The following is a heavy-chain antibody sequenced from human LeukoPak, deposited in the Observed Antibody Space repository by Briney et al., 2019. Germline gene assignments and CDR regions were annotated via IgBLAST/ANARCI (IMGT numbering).Heavy chain of an antibody. Sequence: SVKVSCKASGGTFSSYAISWVRQPPGQGLEWMGGIILIFGTANYAQTLQGRVTITADESTSTGYMELRSLRSEDTAVYYCARRDYYDSSGYYYPEYFQHWGQGTLVTVSS. V-gene: IGHV1-69*13. CDR1: GGTFSSYA. D-gene: IGHD3-22*01. J-gene: IGHJ1*01. CDR2: IILIFGTA. CDR3: ARRDYYDSSGYYYPEYFQH.